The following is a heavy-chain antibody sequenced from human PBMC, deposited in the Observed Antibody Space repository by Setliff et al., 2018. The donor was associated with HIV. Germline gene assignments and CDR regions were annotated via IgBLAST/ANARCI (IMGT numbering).Heavy chain of an antibody. Sequence: PSETLSLTCTVSGDSISSGAYYWTWIRQHPGKGLEWIGYIYYSGSTYYNPSLKSRVNISVDTSKNQFSLKLSSVTAADTAVYYCARGADSSSISPFDYWGQGTLVTVSS. CDR1: GDSISSGAYY. V-gene: IGHV4-31*03. J-gene: IGHJ4*02. D-gene: IGHD6-13*01. CDR2: IYYSGST. CDR3: ARGADSSSISPFDY.